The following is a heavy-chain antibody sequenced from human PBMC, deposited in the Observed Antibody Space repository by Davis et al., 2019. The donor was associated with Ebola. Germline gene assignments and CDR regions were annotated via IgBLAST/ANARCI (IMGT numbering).Heavy chain of an antibody. V-gene: IGHV4-39*01. CDR1: GGSISSSSYY. J-gene: IGHJ3*02. CDR3: ARLRRDAFDI. CDR2: IYYSGST. Sequence: SETLSLTCTVSGGSISSSSYYWGWIRQLPGKGLEWIGSIYYSGSTYYNPSLKSRVTISVDTSKNQFSLKLSSVTAADTAVYYCARLRRDAFDIWGQGTMVTVSS.